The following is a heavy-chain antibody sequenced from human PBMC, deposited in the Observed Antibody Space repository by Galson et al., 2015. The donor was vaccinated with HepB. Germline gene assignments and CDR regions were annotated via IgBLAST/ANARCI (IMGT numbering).Heavy chain of an antibody. CDR2: ISSTGDNT. D-gene: IGHD6-19*01. J-gene: IGHJ4*02. CDR3: VKPEEYTTGWYAGYFDC. Sequence: SLRLSCAASGFTLNTYAMHWVRQAPGKGLEYVSAISSTGDNTFYADSVKGRFTISRDNSKNTLYLQMSSLRAEDTAVYYCVKPEEYTTGWYAGYFDCWGQGALVSVSS. V-gene: IGHV3-64D*06. CDR1: GFTLNTYA.